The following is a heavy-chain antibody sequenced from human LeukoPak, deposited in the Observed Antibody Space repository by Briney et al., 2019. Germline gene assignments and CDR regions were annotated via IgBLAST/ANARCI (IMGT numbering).Heavy chain of an antibody. J-gene: IGHJ4*02. V-gene: IGHV1-2*04. CDR3: ARGGATYSSSWYYFDY. CDR2: INPNSGGT. CDR1: GYTFTGYY. Sequence: ASVKVSCKASGYTFTGYYMHWERQAPGQGLEWMGWINPNSGGTNYAQKFQGWVTMTRDTSISTAYMELSRLRSDDTAVYYCARGGATYSSSWYYFDYWGQGTLVTVSS. D-gene: IGHD6-13*01.